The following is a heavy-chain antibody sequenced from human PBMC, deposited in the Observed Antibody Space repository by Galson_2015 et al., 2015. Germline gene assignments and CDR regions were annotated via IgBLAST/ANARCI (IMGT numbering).Heavy chain of an antibody. CDR1: GFTFSSYW. V-gene: IGHV3-74*01. CDR2: INSDGSST. CDR3: ARDGIVVVPAAKANNYYYGMDV. J-gene: IGHJ6*02. D-gene: IGHD2-2*01. Sequence: SLRLSCAASGFTFSSYWMHWVRHAPGKGLVWVSRINSDGSSTSYADSVKGRFTISRDNAKNTLYLQMNSLRAEDTAVYYCARDGIVVVPAAKANNYYYGMDVWGQGTTVTVSS.